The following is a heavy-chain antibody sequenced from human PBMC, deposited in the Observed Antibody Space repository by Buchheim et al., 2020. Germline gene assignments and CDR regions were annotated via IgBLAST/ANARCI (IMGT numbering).Heavy chain of an antibody. Sequence: QVQLQESGPGLVKPSQTLSLTCTVSGGSISSGGYYWSWIRQHPGKGLEWIGYIYYSGSTYYNPSLKSRVTISVDTSKNQFSLKLSSVTAADTAVYYCAGRLYCSSTSCYSGGYYGMDVRGQGTT. J-gene: IGHJ6*02. D-gene: IGHD2-2*02. CDR1: GGSISSGGYY. CDR3: AGRLYCSSTSCYSGGYYGMDV. CDR2: IYYSGST. V-gene: IGHV4-31*03.